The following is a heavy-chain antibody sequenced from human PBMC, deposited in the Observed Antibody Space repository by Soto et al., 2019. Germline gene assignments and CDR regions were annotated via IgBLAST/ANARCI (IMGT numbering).Heavy chain of an antibody. D-gene: IGHD3-10*01. CDR3: ARAYLEEGLWFGELFSAFDI. CDR2: IYYSGST. Sequence: SETLSLTCTVSGGSISSGGYYWSWIRQHPGKGLEWIGYIYYSGSTYYNPSLKSRVTISVDTSKNQFSLKLSSVTAADTAVYYCARAYLEEGLWFGELFSAFDIWGQGTMVT. J-gene: IGHJ3*02. CDR1: GGSISSGGYY. V-gene: IGHV4-31*03.